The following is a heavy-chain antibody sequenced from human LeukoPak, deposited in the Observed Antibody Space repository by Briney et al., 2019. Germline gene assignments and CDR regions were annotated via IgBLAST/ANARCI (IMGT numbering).Heavy chain of an antibody. CDR2: IYTGDSDT. CDR1: GSIITYYW. J-gene: IGHJ4*02. V-gene: IGHV5-51*01. CDR3: TIRLGGYCSIIICHVC. Sequence: GASLQISCECSGSIITYYWICCVRQLPGKLLEWMGIIYTGDSDTRYSPSFQGQVTISSAKNISTRYLQWSSLAASATAHYYFTIRLGGYCSIIICHVCWGQETLVTVSS. D-gene: IGHD2-2*01.